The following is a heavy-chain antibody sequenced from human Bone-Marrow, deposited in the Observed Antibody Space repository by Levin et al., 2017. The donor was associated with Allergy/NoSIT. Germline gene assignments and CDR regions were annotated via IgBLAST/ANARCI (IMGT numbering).Heavy chain of an antibody. V-gene: IGHV3-21*01. CDR1: GFTFSSYS. CDR3: ARRGGGGATIRSLDAFDI. Sequence: GGSLRLSCAASGFTFSSYSMNWVRQAPGKGLEWVSSISSSSSYIYYADSVKGRFTISRDNAKNSLYLQMNSLRAEDTAVYYCARRGGGGATIRSLDAFDIWGQGTMVTVSS. J-gene: IGHJ3*02. D-gene: IGHD1-26*01. CDR2: ISSSSSYI.